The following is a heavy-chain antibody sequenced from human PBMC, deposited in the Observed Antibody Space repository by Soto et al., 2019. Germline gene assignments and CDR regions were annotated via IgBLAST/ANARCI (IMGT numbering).Heavy chain of an antibody. CDR1: DFTFRNSW. D-gene: IGHD3-16*01. J-gene: IGHJ4*02. CDR3: FGGNGGPQ. V-gene: IGHV3-7*03. CDR2: IKPDGGAT. Sequence: GGSLRLSCATSDFTFRNSWINWVRQAPGKGLEWVANIKPDGGATNYVDSVKGRFTISRDNVRNSASLQMNSLRVEDTAVYFCFGGNGGPQWGQGTLVTVSS.